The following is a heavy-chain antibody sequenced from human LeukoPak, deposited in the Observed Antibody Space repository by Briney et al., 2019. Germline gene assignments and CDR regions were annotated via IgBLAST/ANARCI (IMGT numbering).Heavy chain of an antibody. CDR2: IYSGGST. V-gene: IGHV3-53*01. Sequence: GGSLRLSCAASGFTVSSNYMSWVRQAPGKGLEWVSVIYSGGSTYYADSVKGRFTISRDNSKNTLYLHMNSLRAEDTAVYYCARDLGPYGGMDVWGQGTTVTVSS. CDR3: ARDLGPYGGMDV. D-gene: IGHD3-16*01. J-gene: IGHJ6*02. CDR1: GFTVSSNY.